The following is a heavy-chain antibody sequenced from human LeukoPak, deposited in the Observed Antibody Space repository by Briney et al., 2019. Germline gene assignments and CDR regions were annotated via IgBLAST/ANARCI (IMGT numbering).Heavy chain of an antibody. J-gene: IGHJ6*02. CDR3: ARTLPNYYYGMDV. V-gene: IGHV1-2*02. CDR1: GYTFSGYY. Sequence: ASVKVSCKASGYTFSGYYMHWVRQAPGHGLEWMGWINPNSGDTNYAQKFQGRVSMTRDTSINTAYMELSRLRSDDTFVYYCARTLPNYYYGMDVWGQGTTVTVSS. CDR2: INPNSGDT. D-gene: IGHD1-26*01.